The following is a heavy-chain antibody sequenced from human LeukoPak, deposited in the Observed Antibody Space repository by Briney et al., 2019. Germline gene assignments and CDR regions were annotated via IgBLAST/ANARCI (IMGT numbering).Heavy chain of an antibody. CDR2: INPSGST. J-gene: IGHJ2*01. D-gene: IGHD3-22*01. Sequence: SETLSLTCAVDGGSFSGYYWSWSRQPPGKGLEWIGEINPSGSTNYNPSLKSRVTISVDTSKNQFSLKLSSVTAADTAVYYCARQGEDYYDSSGYQSSYWYFDLWGRGTLVTVSS. CDR3: ARQGEDYYDSSGYQSSYWYFDL. V-gene: IGHV4-34*01. CDR1: GGSFSGYY.